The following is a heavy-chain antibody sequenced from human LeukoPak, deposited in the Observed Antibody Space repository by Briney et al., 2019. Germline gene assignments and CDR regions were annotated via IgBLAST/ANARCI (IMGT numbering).Heavy chain of an antibody. V-gene: IGHV4-39*01. CDR3: ARHAWSTYYYYYMDV. CDR1: GGAISSSSYY. J-gene: IGHJ6*03. Sequence: PLETPSLTFTVSGGAISSSSYYWGWIRQPPGKGVGWIGSIYYSGSTYYNPSLKSRVTISVDTSKNQFSLKLSSVTAADTAVYYCARHAWSTYYYYYMDVWGKGTTVTVSS. D-gene: IGHD2-8*02. CDR2: IYYSGST.